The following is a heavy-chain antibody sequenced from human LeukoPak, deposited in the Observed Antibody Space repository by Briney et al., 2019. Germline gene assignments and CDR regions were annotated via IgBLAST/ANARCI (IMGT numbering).Heavy chain of an antibody. J-gene: IGHJ5*02. CDR1: GYTFTSYY. D-gene: IGHD6-13*01. CDR2: INPSGGST. CDR3: VRAGGHSSSWYIFHNWFDP. Sequence: PTASVKVSCKASGYTFTSYYMHWVRQAPGQGLEWMGIINPSGGSTSYAQKFQGRVTMTRDMSTSTVYMELSSLRSDDTAVYYCVRAGGHSSSWYIFHNWFDPWGQGTLVTVSS. V-gene: IGHV1-46*01.